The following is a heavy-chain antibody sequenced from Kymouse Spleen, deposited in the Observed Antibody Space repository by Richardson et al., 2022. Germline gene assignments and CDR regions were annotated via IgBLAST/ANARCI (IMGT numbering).Heavy chain of an antibody. Sequence: QVQLQQWGAGLLKPSETLSLTCAVYGGSFSGYYWSWIRQPPGKGLEWIGEINHSGSTNYNPSLKSRVTISVDTSKNQFSLKLSSVTAADTAVYYCARATMVRGGDGMDVWGQGTTVTVSS. D-gene: IGHD3-10*01. CDR1: GGSFSGYY. V-gene: IGHV4-34*01. CDR2: INHSGST. CDR3: ARATMVRGGDGMDV. J-gene: IGHJ6*02.